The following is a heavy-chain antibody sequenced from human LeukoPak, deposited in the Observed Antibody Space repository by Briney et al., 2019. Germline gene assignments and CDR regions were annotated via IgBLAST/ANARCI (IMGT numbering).Heavy chain of an antibody. CDR3: ARDVVGSLDY. Sequence: GGSLRLSCAASGFTFSTYWMALVRQAPGKGLEWVANIKGDESAKHQADSVKGRFTISRDNAHNSVYLQMSSLRGEDTGVYYCARDVVGSLDYWGQGTLVTVSS. J-gene: IGHJ4*02. D-gene: IGHD1-26*01. CDR2: IKGDESAK. V-gene: IGHV3-7*01. CDR1: GFTFSTYW.